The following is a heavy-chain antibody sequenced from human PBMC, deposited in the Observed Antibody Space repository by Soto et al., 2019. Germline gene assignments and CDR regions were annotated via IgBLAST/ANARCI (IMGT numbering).Heavy chain of an antibody. D-gene: IGHD6-6*01. CDR1: GDSVGNGPYY. CDR2: IYYSGRT. V-gene: IGHV4-61*03. Sequence: QVRLQESGPGLVKPSETLSLSCLVSGDSVGNGPYYWSWIRQSPGEGLEWIAYIYYSGRTNVNPSLESRVNISIDMSTNRFSLQVTSVTAADTAFYYCARSLSASSGWFDPWGQGPLVTVSS. CDR3: ARSLSASSGWFDP. J-gene: IGHJ5*02.